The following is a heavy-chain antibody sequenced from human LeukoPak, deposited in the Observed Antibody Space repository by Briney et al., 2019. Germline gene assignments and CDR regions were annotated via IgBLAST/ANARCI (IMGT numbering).Heavy chain of an antibody. J-gene: IGHJ4*02. Sequence: ASVKVSCKASGYTFTSYDINWVRQATGQGLEWMGWMNPNSGNTGYAQKFQGRVTMTRNTSISTAYMELSSLRSEDTAVYYCAREGYCSGGSWHERFDYWGQGTLVTVSS. D-gene: IGHD2-15*01. CDR2: MNPNSGNT. V-gene: IGHV1-8*01. CDR3: AREGYCSGGSWHERFDY. CDR1: GYTFTSYD.